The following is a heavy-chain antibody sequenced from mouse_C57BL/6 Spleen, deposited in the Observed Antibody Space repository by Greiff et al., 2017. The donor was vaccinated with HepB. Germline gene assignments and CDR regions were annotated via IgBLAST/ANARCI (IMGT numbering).Heavy chain of an antibody. V-gene: IGHV1-22*01. D-gene: IGHD1-1*01. J-gene: IGHJ2*01. CDR3: ASGYYYYGSSYNYFDY. CDR2: INPKNGGT. CDR1: GYTFTDYN. Sequence: EVQLQQSGPELVKPGASVKMSCKASGYTFTDYNMHWVKQSHGKSLEWIGYINPKNGGTSYNQKFTGKATLTVNKSSSTAYMELRSLTAEDSAVYYCASGYYYYGSSYNYFDYWGQGTTLTVSS.